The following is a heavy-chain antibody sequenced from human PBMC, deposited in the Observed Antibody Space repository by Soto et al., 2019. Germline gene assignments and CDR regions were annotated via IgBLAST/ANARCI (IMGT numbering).Heavy chain of an antibody. J-gene: IGHJ4*02. CDR2: ISGSGGST. Sequence: GSLRLSCAASGFTFSSYAMSWVRQAPGKGLEWVSAISGSGGSTYYADSVKGRFTISRDNSKNTLYLQMNSLRDEDTAVYYCARSILGYCSGGSCPLFDYWGQGTLVTVSS. V-gene: IGHV3-23*01. D-gene: IGHD2-15*01. CDR3: ARSILGYCSGGSCPLFDY. CDR1: GFTFSSYA.